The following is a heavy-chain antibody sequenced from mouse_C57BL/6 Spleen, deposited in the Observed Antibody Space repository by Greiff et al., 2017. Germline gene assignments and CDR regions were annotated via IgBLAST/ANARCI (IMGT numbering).Heavy chain of an antibody. CDR3: ARDGHDLAY. D-gene: IGHD2-3*01. CDR1: GYSITSGYY. Sequence: EVQLQESGPGLVKPSQSLSLTCSVTGYSITSGYYWNWIRQFPGNKLEWMGYISYDGSNNYNPSLKNRISITRDTSKNQFFLKLNSVTTEDTATYYSARDGHDLAYWGQGTLVTVSA. V-gene: IGHV3-6*01. CDR2: ISYDGSN. J-gene: IGHJ3*01.